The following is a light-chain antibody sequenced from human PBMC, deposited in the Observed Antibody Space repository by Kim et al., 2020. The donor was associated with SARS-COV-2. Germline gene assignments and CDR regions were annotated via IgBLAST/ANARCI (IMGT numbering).Light chain of an antibody. CDR2: FDR. Sequence: APGETARIACGGTNVGSKTVHWYQRKPGQVPVVVIYFDRDRPSGIPERFSGSNSGNTATLTISRVEAGDEADYYCQVWDSSSDQPVFGGGTQLTVL. V-gene: IGLV3-21*01. CDR3: QVWDSSSDQPV. J-gene: IGLJ2*01. CDR1: NVGSKT.